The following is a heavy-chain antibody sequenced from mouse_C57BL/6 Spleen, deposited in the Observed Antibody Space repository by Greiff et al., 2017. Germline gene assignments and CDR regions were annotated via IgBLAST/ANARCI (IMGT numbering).Heavy chain of an antibody. Sequence: VQLQQSGAELVKPGASVKLSCTASGFNIKDYYMHWVKQRTEQGLEWIGRIDPEDGETKYAPKFQGKATITADTASNPADLQLSSLTSEDTAVDYCARHGSSPYYAMDYWGQGTSVTVSS. CDR1: GFNIKDYY. V-gene: IGHV14-2*01. J-gene: IGHJ4*01. D-gene: IGHD1-1*01. CDR2: IDPEDGET. CDR3: ARHGSSPYYAMDY.